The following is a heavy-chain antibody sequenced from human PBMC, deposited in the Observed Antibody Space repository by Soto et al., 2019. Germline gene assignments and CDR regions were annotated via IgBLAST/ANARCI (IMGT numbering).Heavy chain of an antibody. J-gene: IGHJ6*02. CDR2: INHSGTS. CDR3: ARGEITLLGGMDV. V-gene: IGHV4-34*01. Sequence: SETLSLTCAVYGGSFSGYSWSCIRQPPGKGLEWIGEINHSGTSNYHPSLKSRVTISVATSKNQFSLTVNSVTPADTALYYCARGEITLLGGMDVWGQGTTVTVSS. D-gene: IGHD3-10*01. CDR1: GGSFSGYS.